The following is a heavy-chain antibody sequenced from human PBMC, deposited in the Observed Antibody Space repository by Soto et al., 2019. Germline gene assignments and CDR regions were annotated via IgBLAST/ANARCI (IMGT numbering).Heavy chain of an antibody. J-gene: IGHJ6*02. CDR1: GFTFSSYS. CDR2: ISSSSSYI. D-gene: IGHD6-13*01. CDR3: AREGIAAAGTSDYGMDV. Sequence: ESGGGLIQPGGSLRLSCAASGFTFSSYSMNWVRQAPGKGLEWVSSISSSSSYIYYADSVKGRFTISRDNAKNSLYLQMNSLRAEDTAVYYCAREGIAAAGTSDYGMDVWGQGTTVTVSS. V-gene: IGHV3-21*01.